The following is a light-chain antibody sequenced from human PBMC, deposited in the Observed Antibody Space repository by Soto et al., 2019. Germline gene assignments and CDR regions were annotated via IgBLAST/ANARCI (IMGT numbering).Light chain of an antibody. Sequence: EIVMTQSPATLSVSPGERATVSCRASQSVSIKLAWYQQKPGQAPRLLIYGASTRASGITARFSGSGSGTEFTLTISSLQSEDFALYYCQQYNNWPKITFGQGTRLEIK. V-gene: IGKV3-15*01. CDR2: GAS. J-gene: IGKJ5*01. CDR1: QSVSIK. CDR3: QQYNNWPKIT.